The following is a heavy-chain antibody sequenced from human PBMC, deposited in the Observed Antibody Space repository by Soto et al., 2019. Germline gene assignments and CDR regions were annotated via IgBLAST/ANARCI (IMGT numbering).Heavy chain of an antibody. CDR2: IYYSGST. D-gene: IGHD1-1*01. Sequence: PSETLSLTCSVSGGSISSGDYYWNWIRQPPGKGLEWIGHIYYSGSTYYNSSLKSRVTISLDTSKNQFSLKLSSVTAADTAVYYCGRLKNDAYYFDYWGQGTLVTVSS. J-gene: IGHJ4*02. V-gene: IGHV4-30-4*01. CDR1: GGSISSGDYY. CDR3: GRLKNDAYYFDY.